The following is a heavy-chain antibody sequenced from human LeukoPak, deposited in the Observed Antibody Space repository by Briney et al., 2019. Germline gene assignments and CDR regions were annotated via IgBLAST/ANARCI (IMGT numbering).Heavy chain of an antibody. J-gene: IGHJ4*02. CDR3: AKDLRPLNYYDSSGYYGIEVDY. CDR2: IRYDGSNK. V-gene: IGHV3-30*02. D-gene: IGHD3-22*01. Sequence: GGSLRLSCAASAFTFSRYGMHWVRQAPGKGLEWVAFIRYDGSNKYYADSVKGRFTISRDNSKNTLYLQMNSLRAEDTAVYYCAKDLRPLNYYDSSGYYGIEVDYWGQGTLVTVSS. CDR1: AFTFSRYG.